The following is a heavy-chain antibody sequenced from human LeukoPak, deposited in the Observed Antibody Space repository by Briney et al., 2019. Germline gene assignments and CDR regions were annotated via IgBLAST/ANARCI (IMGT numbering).Heavy chain of an antibody. Sequence: GASVKVSCKSSGYTFSTYGISWVRQAPGQGLEWMGWISGYNGHTKYAQKFQGRVTVTTYTSTSTAYMELTSLTSDDTAVYHCARDKDLGAVAGTFDYWGQGTLVTVSS. CDR3: ARDKDLGAVAGTFDY. V-gene: IGHV1-18*01. J-gene: IGHJ4*02. D-gene: IGHD6-19*01. CDR1: GYTFSTYG. CDR2: ISGYNGHT.